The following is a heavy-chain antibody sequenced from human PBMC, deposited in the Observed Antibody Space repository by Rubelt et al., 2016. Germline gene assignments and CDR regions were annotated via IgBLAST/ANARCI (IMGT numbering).Heavy chain of an antibody. CDR3: ARGGSSWLV. V-gene: IGHV4-61*05. D-gene: IGHD6-13*01. J-gene: IGHJ4*02. CDR2: IYYSGST. CDR1: GGSISSSSYY. Sequence: QLQLQESGPGLVKPSETLSLTCTVSGGSISSSSYYWGWIRQPPGKGLEWIGYIYYSGSTNYNPAPKSRVTISGDTSKNQFSLKLSSVTAADTAVYYCARGGSSWLVWGQGTLVTVSS.